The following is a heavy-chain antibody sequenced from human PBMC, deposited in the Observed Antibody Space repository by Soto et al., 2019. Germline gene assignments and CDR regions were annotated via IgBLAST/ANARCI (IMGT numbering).Heavy chain of an antibody. V-gene: IGHV4-59*01. CDR2: IYYSGST. J-gene: IGHJ4*02. CDR3: ARGNYDFLTGYYIEYFDY. CDR1: GGSISTYY. Sequence: ETLSLTCTVSGGSISTYYWSWIRQPPGKGLEWIGYIYYSGSTNYNPSLKSRVTISVDTSKNQFSLKLSSVTAADTAVYYCARGNYDFLTGYYIEYFDYWGQGTLVTVSS. D-gene: IGHD3-9*01.